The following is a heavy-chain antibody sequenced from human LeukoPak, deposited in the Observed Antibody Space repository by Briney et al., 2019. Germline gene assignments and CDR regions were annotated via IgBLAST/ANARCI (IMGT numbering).Heavy chain of an antibody. Sequence: GGSLRLSCTASGFTFGDYAMSWVRQAPGKGLEWVGFIRSKAYGGTTEYAASEKGRFTISRDDSKSIAYLQMNSLKTEDTAVYYCTRDHAIFGVVISSYFDLWGRGTLVTVSS. D-gene: IGHD3-3*01. CDR3: TRDHAIFGVVISSYFDL. V-gene: IGHV3-49*04. J-gene: IGHJ2*01. CDR1: GFTFGDYA. CDR2: IRSKAYGGTT.